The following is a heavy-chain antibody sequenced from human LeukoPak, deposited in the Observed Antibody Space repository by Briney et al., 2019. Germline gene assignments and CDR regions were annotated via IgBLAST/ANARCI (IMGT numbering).Heavy chain of an antibody. CDR1: GGFIGTRGYF. D-gene: IGHD3-22*01. V-gene: IGHV4-39*07. CDR2: IYYSGST. Sequence: PSETLSLTCSVSGGFIGTRGYFWGWIRQPPGKGLEWIASIYYSGSTYNNPFLKSRVTISVDTSKNQFSLKPSSVTAADTAVYYCAREPPYDTWYFDLWGRGTLVTVSS. J-gene: IGHJ2*01. CDR3: AREPPYDTWYFDL.